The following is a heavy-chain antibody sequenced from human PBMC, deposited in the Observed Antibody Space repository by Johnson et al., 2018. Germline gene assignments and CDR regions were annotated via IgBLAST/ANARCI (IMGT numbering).Heavy chain of an antibody. V-gene: IGHV1-69*12. CDR1: GGTFSSYA. J-gene: IGHJ6*02. D-gene: IGHD4-17*01. CDR3: ANPGLVTTPTWGMDV. Sequence: QVQLVQSGAEVKKPGSSVKVSCKASGGTFSSYAIRWVRQAPGQGLEWMGWIIPVFGTANYAQKFQGRVTITADESTSTAYMELSSLRVEDTAVYYCANPGLVTTPTWGMDVWGQGTTVTVS. CDR2: IIPVFGTA.